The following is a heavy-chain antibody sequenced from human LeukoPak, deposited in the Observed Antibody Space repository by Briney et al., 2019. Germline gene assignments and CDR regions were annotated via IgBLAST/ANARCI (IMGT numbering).Heavy chain of an antibody. V-gene: IGHV3-23*01. D-gene: IGHD4-17*01. J-gene: IGHJ4*02. CDR1: GFTFSSYA. CDR2: ISGSGGST. Sequence: HPGGSLGLSCAASGFTFSSYAMSWVRQAPGKGLEWVSAISGSGGSTYYADSVKGRFTISRDNSKNTLYLQMNSLRAEDTAVYYCAKALTDYGDLTAGYWGQGTLVTVSS. CDR3: AKALTDYGDLTAGY.